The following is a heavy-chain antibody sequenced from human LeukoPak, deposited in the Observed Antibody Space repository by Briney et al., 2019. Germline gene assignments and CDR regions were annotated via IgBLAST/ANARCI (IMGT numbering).Heavy chain of an antibody. CDR1: GGSISSGSYY. J-gene: IGHJ4*02. D-gene: IGHD2-2*01. CDR3: ARDSVDCSSASCAPDY. V-gene: IGHV4-61*02. CDR2: IYTSGST. Sequence: PSETLSLTCTVSGGSISSGSYYWSWLRRPAGKGLEWIGRIYTSGSTNYNPSLKSRVTISVDTSKNQFSLKLSSVTAADTAVYYCARDSVDCSSASCAPDYWGQGTLVTVSS.